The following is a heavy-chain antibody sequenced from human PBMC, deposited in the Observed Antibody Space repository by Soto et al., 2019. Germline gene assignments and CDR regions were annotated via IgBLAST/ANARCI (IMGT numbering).Heavy chain of an antibody. V-gene: IGHV3-15*07. Sequence: GGSLRLSCAASGFTFSNAWMNWVRQAPGKGLEWVGRIKSKTDGGTTDYAAPVKGRFTISRDDSKTTLYLQMNSLKTEDTAVYYCTTVPHQLRYFDWSLQNNGMDVWGQGTTVTVSS. D-gene: IGHD3-9*01. CDR2: IKSKTDGGTT. J-gene: IGHJ6*02. CDR3: TTVPHQLRYFDWSLQNNGMDV. CDR1: GFTFSNAW.